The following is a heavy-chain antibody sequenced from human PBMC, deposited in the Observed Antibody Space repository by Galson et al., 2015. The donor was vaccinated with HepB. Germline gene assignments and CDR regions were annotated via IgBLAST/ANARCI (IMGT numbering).Heavy chain of an antibody. CDR1: GFTFSSYG. CDR3: AKGLTRYYYDSSGYHY. J-gene: IGHJ4*02. CDR2: ISYDGSNK. Sequence: SLRLSCAASGFTFSSYGMHWVRQAPGKGLEWVAVISYDGSNKYYADSVKGRFTISRDNSKNTLYLQMNSLRAEDTAVYYCAKGLTRYYYDSSGYHYWGQGTLVTVSS. D-gene: IGHD3-22*01. V-gene: IGHV3-30*18.